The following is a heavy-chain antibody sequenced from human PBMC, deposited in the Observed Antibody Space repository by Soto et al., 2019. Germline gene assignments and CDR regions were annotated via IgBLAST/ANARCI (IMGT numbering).Heavy chain of an antibody. CDR1: GDSMSGYY. CDR3: ARDRVPGSS. V-gene: IGHV4-59*01. D-gene: IGHD6-13*01. J-gene: IGHJ4*02. CDR2: IHYTGTT. Sequence: SDTLSLTLTVSGDSMSGYYWIWIRQPPGKGLEWIGCIHYTGTTNYSPSLKSRVTISLDTSQNQFSLMLSSVTLADTAVYYCARDRVPGSSWGQGTLVTVSS.